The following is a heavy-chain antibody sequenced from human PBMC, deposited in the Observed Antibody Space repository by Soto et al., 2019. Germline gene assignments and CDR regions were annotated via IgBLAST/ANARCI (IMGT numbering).Heavy chain of an antibody. D-gene: IGHD6-13*01. CDR2: IYYTGTT. Sequence: SENLPLTWAVSGDSLNNSYWIWIRQPPGKRLECFGNIYYTGTTTYNPSLESRVTRSVDTSKNQLSLKLDSVDAADTPVYYCAKYRRTEAEGFTLDYGGRGTLVTVPP. CDR1: GDSLNNSY. CDR3: AKYRRTEAEGFTLDY. J-gene: IGHJ4*02. V-gene: IGHV4-59*01.